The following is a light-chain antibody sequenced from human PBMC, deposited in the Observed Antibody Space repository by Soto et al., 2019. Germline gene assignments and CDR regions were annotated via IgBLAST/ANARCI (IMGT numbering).Light chain of an antibody. V-gene: IGLV2-14*01. Sequence: QSALAQPASVSGSPGQSITISCTGTGSDVGGYDYVSWYQHHPGKAPKVMIYEVTNRPSGVSNRCSGSKSGNTASLTISGLLAEAEADYYCSSYTCSSTDGFGTGTKVTVL. J-gene: IGLJ1*01. CDR2: EVT. CDR1: GSDVGGYDY. CDR3: SSYTCSSTDG.